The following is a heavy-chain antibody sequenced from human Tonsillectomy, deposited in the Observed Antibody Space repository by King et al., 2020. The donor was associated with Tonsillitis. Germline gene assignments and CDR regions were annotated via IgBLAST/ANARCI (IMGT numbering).Heavy chain of an antibody. CDR1: GFTFINYA. CDR3: AKSLAGISGWFDP. Sequence: VQLVESGGGLVQPGGSLRLSCAGSGFTFINYAMSRVRQAPGKGLGWGSGISGSGGITYYSDSVKGRFTISRDNSKNMLYLHMNSLRAEDTAIYYCAKSLAGISGWFDPWGQGTLVTVSS. CDR2: ISGSGGIT. V-gene: IGHV3-23*04. D-gene: IGHD3-10*01. J-gene: IGHJ5*02.